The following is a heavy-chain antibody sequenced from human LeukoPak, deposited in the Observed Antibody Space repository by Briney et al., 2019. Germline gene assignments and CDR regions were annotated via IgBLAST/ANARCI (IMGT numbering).Heavy chain of an antibody. D-gene: IGHD3-22*01. J-gene: IGHJ4*02. V-gene: IGHV4-34*01. CDR2: INHSGST. Sequence: SETLSLTCAVYGGSFSGYYWSWIRQPPGKGLEWIGEINHSGSTNYNPSLKSRVTISVDTSKNQFSLKLSSVTAADTAVYYCARGGGITVMGEYINWGQGTLVTVSS. CDR1: GGSFSGYY. CDR3: ARGGGITVMGEYIN.